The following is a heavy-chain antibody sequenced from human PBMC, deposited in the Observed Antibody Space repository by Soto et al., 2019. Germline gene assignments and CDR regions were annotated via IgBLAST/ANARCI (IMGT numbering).Heavy chain of an antibody. D-gene: IGHD6-19*01. J-gene: IGHJ4*02. CDR2: ISGSGGST. Sequence: GGSLSLSCAASGFPFSSYSMSWVRQAPGKGLEWVSAISGSGGSTYYADSVKGRFTISRDNSKNTLYLQMNSLRAEDTAVYYCAKDIQPGIAVAGTNYWGQGTLVTVSS. V-gene: IGHV3-23*01. CDR1: GFPFSSYS. CDR3: AKDIQPGIAVAGTNY.